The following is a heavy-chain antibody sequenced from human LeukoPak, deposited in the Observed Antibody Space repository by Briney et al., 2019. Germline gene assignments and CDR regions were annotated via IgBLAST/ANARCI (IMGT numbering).Heavy chain of an antibody. V-gene: IGHV3-48*04. Sequence: PGGSLRLSCAASGFTFSSYAMSWVRQAPGKGLEWVAYISSSGSTLYYADSVKGRFTVSRDNTKNSLYLQMKSLRVDDTAVYYCARTKGGNYDLFFDSWGQGTLVTVSS. J-gene: IGHJ4*02. CDR1: GFTFSSYA. CDR3: ARTKGGNYDLFFDS. CDR2: ISSSGSTL. D-gene: IGHD4-23*01.